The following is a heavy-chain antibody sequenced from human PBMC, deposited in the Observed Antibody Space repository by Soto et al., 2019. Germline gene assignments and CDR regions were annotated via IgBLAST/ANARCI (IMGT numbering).Heavy chain of an antibody. Sequence: QVQLVQSGAEVKKPGASVKVSCKASGYTFTSYGISWVRQAPGQGLEWMGWISAYNGNTNYAQKLQGRVTMTTNTSTSTAYLELRSVRSDDTAVYYCARSLKDKAVRGGIPNDYWGQGTLVAFGS. V-gene: IGHV1-18*01. CDR1: GYTFTSYG. CDR3: ARSLKDKAVRGGIPNDY. CDR2: ISAYNGNT. J-gene: IGHJ4*02. D-gene: IGHD3-10*01.